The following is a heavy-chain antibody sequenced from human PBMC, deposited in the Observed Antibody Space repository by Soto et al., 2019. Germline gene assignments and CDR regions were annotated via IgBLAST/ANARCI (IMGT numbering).Heavy chain of an antibody. CDR1: GGSISSSSYY. J-gene: IGHJ5*02. V-gene: IGHV4-39*01. CDR2: IYYSGST. D-gene: IGHD2-2*01. CDR3: ARRVPAATRKKNWFDP. Sequence: SETLSLTCTVSGGSISSSSYYWGWIRQPPGKGLEWIGSIYYSGSTYYNPSLKSRVTISVDTSKNQFSLKLSSVTAADTAVYYCARRVPAATRKKNWFDPWGQGTLVTVSS.